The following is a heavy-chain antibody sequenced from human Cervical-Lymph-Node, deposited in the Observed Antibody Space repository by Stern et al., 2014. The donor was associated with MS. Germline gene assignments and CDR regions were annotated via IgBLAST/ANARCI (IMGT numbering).Heavy chain of an antibody. CDR3: ARRRSCNGGICYFAYDS. Sequence: VHLVESGSELKKPGASVKVSCTASGYTFNDYAMHWVRQAPGQGLEWMGWITTNTGNPTYAQGFTGRFVFSLDTSVSTTWLQITSLKAEDTAVYYCARRRSCNGGICYFAYDSWGQGTRVTVSS. J-gene: IGHJ4*02. D-gene: IGHD2-8*01. CDR1: GYTFNDYA. V-gene: IGHV7-4-1*02. CDR2: ITTNTGNP.